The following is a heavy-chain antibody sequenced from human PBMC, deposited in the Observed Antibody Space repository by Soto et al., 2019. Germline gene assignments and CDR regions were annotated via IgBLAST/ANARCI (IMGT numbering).Heavy chain of an antibody. D-gene: IGHD5-18*01. V-gene: IGHV1-3*01. CDR1: GYTFTTYS. J-gene: IGHJ4*02. Sequence: QVQLVQSGAEVKKPGASVKVSCKASGYTFTTYSLLWVRQAPGQRLQWMGWINAGNGDTKYSQKLQGRVTITRDSPASTVYMELSSLRSEDTAVYYCARGHSYGSVWGQGTLVTVSS. CDR3: ARGHSYGSV. CDR2: INAGNGDT.